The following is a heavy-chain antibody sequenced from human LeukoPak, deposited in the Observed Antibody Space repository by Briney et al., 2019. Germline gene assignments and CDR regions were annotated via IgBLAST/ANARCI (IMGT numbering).Heavy chain of an antibody. CDR3: ARVGGSMDLPRPGHYFDY. Sequence: SGTLSLTCGVSGGSITQTNYWTWVRQPPGKGLEWIGEVNLQGSTNYNPSLMGRVAISVDKSENHVSLQLTSVTAADTAVYYCARVGGSMDLPRPGHYFDYWGQGTLVTVSS. D-gene: IGHD2/OR15-2a*01. CDR1: GGSITQTNY. J-gene: IGHJ4*02. V-gene: IGHV4-4*02. CDR2: VNLQGST.